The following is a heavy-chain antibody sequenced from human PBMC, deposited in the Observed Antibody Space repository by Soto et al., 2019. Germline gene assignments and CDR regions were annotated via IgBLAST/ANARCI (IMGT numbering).Heavy chain of an antibody. CDR1: GASMRSYY. CDR2: VFYTGNT. V-gene: IGHV4-59*01. CDR3: ARDSRCCGMDV. J-gene: IGHJ6*02. Sequence: SETLSLTCNVSGASMRSYYWTWMRQSPGKGLEWLGNVFYTGNTNLNPSLRSRLSISVDTSKNTFSLMLNSVTAADSAVYYCARDSRCCGMDVWGQGTTVTVSS.